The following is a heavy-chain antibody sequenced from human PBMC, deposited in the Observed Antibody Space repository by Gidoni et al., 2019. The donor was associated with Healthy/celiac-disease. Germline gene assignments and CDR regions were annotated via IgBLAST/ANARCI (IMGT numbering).Heavy chain of an antibody. CDR3: ARARGTMIGQYWFDP. CDR1: GFTFSDHY. V-gene: IGHV3-72*01. D-gene: IGHD3-10*02. J-gene: IGHJ5*02. CDR2: SRNKANSYTT. Sequence: EVQLVESGGGLVQPGGSLSLSCAASGFTFSDHYMDWVRQAPGKGLEWVGRSRNKANSYTTEYAASVKGRFTISRDDSKNSLYLQMNSLKTEDTAVYYCARARGTMIGQYWFDPWGQGTLVTVSS.